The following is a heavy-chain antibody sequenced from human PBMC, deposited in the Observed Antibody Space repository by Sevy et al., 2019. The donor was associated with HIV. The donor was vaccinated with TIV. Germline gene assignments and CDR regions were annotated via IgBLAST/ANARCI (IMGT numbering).Heavy chain of an antibody. V-gene: IGHV3-53*01. CDR3: ARASRVTLILIVRIGWHFDL. CDR1: GFSVSSSY. D-gene: IGHD3-22*01. J-gene: IGHJ2*01. CDR2: ISTDGST. Sequence: GGSLRLSCAAAGFSVSSSYVTWVRQAPGKGLEWVSVISTDGSTYYADSVKGRFTTSRDSSKNTLSLQMNSLRGEDTAVYYCARASRVTLILIVRIGWHFDLWGRGTLVTVSS.